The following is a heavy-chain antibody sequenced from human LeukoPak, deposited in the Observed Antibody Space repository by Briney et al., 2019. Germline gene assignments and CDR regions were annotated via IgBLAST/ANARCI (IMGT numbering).Heavy chain of an antibody. CDR3: ASKNCSSTSCTAYFDY. J-gene: IGHJ4*02. CDR2: INPNSGGT. CDR1: GYTFTGYY. V-gene: IGHV1-2*02. Sequence: ASVKVSCKASGYTFTGYYMHWVRQAPGQGLEWMGWINPNSGGTNYAQKFQGRVTMTRDTSISTAYMELSRLRSDDTAVYYCASKNCSSTSCTAYFDYWGQGTLVTVSS. D-gene: IGHD2-2*01.